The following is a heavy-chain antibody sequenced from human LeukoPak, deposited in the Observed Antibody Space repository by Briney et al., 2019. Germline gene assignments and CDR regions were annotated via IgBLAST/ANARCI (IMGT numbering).Heavy chain of an antibody. Sequence: ASVKVSCKASGYTFTSYGISWVRQAPGQGLEWMGWISAYNGNTNYAQKLQGRVTMTTDTSTSTAYMELRSLRSDDTAVYYCARSTGYYYDSSGNDYWGQGTLVTVSS. CDR3: ARSTGYYYDSSGNDY. J-gene: IGHJ4*02. D-gene: IGHD3-22*01. CDR2: ISAYNGNT. CDR1: GYTFTSYG. V-gene: IGHV1-18*01.